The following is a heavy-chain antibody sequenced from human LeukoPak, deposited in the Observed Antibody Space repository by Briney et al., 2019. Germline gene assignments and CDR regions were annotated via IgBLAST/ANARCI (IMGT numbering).Heavy chain of an antibody. J-gene: IGHJ3*02. D-gene: IGHD6-13*01. CDR3: ARGADSSSWNDAFDI. V-gene: IGHV4-34*01. CDR2: INHSGST. CDR1: GGSFSGYY. Sequence: PSETLSLTCAVYGGSFSGYYWSWIRQPPGKGLEWIGEINHSGSTNYNPSLKSRVTISVDTSKNQFSLKLSSVTAADTAVYYCARGADSSSWNDAFDIWGQGTMVTVSS.